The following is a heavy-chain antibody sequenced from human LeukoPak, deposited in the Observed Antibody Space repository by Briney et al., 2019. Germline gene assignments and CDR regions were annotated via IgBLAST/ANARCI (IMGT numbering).Heavy chain of an antibody. CDR3: ATRGTLGQSQH. CDR1: GGSITSTTYY. CDR2: IFYTGIT. Sequence: SETLSLTCIVSGGSITSTTYYWAWVRQPPGKGLEWIGNIFYTGITYYNPSLKSRVTISVDTSKNQFSLKLTSVTAADTAVYYCATRGTLGQSQHWGQGTLVTVSS. D-gene: IGHD1-14*01. V-gene: IGHV4-39*01. J-gene: IGHJ1*01.